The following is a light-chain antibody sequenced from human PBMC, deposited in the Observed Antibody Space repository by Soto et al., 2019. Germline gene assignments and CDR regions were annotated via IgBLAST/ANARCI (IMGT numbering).Light chain of an antibody. Sequence: EVVLTQSPGTLSLSPGERATLSCRASQSVSRDYLAWYQQKPGQAPRLLIYGASTRATGVPDRFSGSGSGTDFTLTISRLEPEDFAVYYCHHYVSSPFTFGPGTKVDIK. CDR1: QSVSRDY. V-gene: IGKV3-20*01. CDR3: HHYVSSPFT. CDR2: GAS. J-gene: IGKJ3*01.